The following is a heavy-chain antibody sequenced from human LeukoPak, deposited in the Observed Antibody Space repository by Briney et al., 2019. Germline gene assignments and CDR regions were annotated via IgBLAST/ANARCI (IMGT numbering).Heavy chain of an antibody. CDR1: SGSFSGYY. CDR2: INHSGST. CDR3: ARPEGVPAAIGRGWYFDL. D-gene: IGHD2-2*01. Sequence: PSETLSLTCAVYSGSFSGYYWSWIRQPPGKGLEWIGEINHSGSTNYNPSLKSRVTISVDTSKNQFSLKLSSVTAADTAVYYCARPEGVPAAIGRGWYFDLWGRGTLVTVSS. J-gene: IGHJ2*01. V-gene: IGHV4-34*01.